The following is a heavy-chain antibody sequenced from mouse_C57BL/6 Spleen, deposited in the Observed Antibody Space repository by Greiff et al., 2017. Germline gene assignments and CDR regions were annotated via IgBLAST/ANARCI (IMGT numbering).Heavy chain of an antibody. J-gene: IGHJ1*03. CDR1: GYTFTDYN. D-gene: IGHD1-1*01. V-gene: IGHV1-18*01. Sequence: EVQLQQSGPELVKPGASVKIPCKASGYTFTDYNMDWVKQSHGKSLEWIGDINPNNGGTIYNQKFQGKATLTVDKSSSTAYMELRSLTSEDTAVYYCARWVTTVVAKGYFDVWGTGTTVTVSS. CDR3: ARWVTTVVAKGYFDV. CDR2: INPNNGGT.